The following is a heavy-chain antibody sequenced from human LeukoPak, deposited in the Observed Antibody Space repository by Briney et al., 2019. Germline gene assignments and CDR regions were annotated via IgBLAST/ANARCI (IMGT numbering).Heavy chain of an antibody. D-gene: IGHD2-2*01. CDR1: GFTFSSYW. CDR2: IREEGSEK. J-gene: IGHJ5*02. Sequence: GGSLRLSCAVSGFTFSSYWMSWVRQAPGKGLEWVASIREEGSEKHYVDSVKGRFTISRDNAKNSLYLQMNSLRAEDTAVYYCARGHYQLSWGQGILVTVSS. V-gene: IGHV3-7*01. CDR3: ARGHYQLS.